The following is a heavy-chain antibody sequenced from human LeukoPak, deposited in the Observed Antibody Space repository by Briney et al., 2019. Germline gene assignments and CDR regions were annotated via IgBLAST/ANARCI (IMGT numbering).Heavy chain of an antibody. D-gene: IGHD3-3*01. CDR3: AKVEVGDYDFWSGYSSFNWFDP. V-gene: IGHV4-4*07. CDR1: GGSISSYY. Sequence: PSETLSLTCTVSGGSISSYYWSWIRQPAGKGLEWIGHVYTSGSTNYNPSLKSRVTMSVDTSKNQFSLKLSSVTAADTAVYYCAKVEVGDYDFWSGYSSFNWFDPWGQGTLVTVSS. CDR2: VYTSGST. J-gene: IGHJ5*02.